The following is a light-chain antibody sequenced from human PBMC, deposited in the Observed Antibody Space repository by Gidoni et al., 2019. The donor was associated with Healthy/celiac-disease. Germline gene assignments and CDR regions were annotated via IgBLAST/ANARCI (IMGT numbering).Light chain of an antibody. CDR1: SLRSYY. CDR3: NTRDSRGNHWV. CDR2: GKN. J-gene: IGLJ3*02. V-gene: IGLV3-19*01. Sequence: SSELTQDPAVSVALGQTVRITCQGDSLRSYYASWYQHKPGQAPVLVIYGKNNRPSGIPDRFTGSSSGNTASLTITGAQAEDEADYYCNTRDSRGNHWVFGGGTKLTVL.